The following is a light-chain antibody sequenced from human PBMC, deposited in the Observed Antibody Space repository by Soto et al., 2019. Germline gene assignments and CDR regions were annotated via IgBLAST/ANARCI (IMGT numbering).Light chain of an antibody. Sequence: IVMTQSPDSLAVSLGERATINCKSSQSVLYSSNNKNYLAWYQQKPGQPPKLLIYWASTRESGVPDRFSGSGSGTDFTLTISSLQAEDLAVYYCQQYYSTPPMYTFGQGTKLEIK. CDR2: WAS. J-gene: IGKJ2*01. CDR3: QQYYSTPPMYT. V-gene: IGKV4-1*01. CDR1: QSVLYSSNNKNY.